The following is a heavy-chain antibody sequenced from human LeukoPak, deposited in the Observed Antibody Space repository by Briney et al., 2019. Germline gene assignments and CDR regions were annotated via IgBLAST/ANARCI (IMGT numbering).Heavy chain of an antibody. CDR1: GGTFSSYA. D-gene: IGHD3-9*01. J-gene: IGHJ5*02. V-gene: IGHV1-69*04. CDR2: IIPILGIA. Sequence: SVKVSCKASGGTFSSYAISWVRQAPGQGLEWMGRIIPILGIANYAQKFQGRVTITADKSTSTAYMELSSLRSEDTAVYYCARFSLLPHYDILTGYYAWGQGTLVTVSS. CDR3: ARFSLLPHYDILTGYYA.